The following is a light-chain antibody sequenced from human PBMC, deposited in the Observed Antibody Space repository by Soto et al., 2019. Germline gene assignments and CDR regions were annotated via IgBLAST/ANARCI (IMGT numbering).Light chain of an antibody. CDR2: WAS. Sequence: DFVMTQSPDSLDVSLGETATVNCKSSQSILYSSNNNNYLAWYRQKPGQPPKLLIYWASTLESGVPDRFNGSGSGTDFTLAISSLQAEDVAVYYCQQYYSTPFTFGPGTKVGI. CDR3: QQYYSTPFT. J-gene: IGKJ3*01. CDR1: QSILYSSNNNNY. V-gene: IGKV4-1*01.